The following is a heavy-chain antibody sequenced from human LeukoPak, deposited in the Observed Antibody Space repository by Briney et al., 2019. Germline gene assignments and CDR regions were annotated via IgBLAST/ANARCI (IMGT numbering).Heavy chain of an antibody. J-gene: IGHJ4*02. D-gene: IGHD5-24*01. CDR1: GDSMNNYY. CDR3: ARQTGWVKSSYYFDS. Sequence: SETLSLTCTVSGDSMNNYYWSWIRQPPGKGLEWIGSIFYSGNTNYNPSLKSRVTISVDTSKNQFSLKLSSVTAADTAVYYCARQTGWVKSSYYFDSWGQGTLITVSS. V-gene: IGHV4-59*01. CDR2: IFYSGNT.